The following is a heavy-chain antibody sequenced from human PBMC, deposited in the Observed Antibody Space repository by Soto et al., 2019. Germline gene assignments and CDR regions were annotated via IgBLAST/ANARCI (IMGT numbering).Heavy chain of an antibody. CDR1: VGSISSGGYY. CDR2: TFYSGAT. V-gene: IGHV4-31*03. Sequence: HVQLQESGPGLVNTSQPLSLTCTVSVGSISSGGYYWSWIRQHPGKGLEWIGYTFYSGATYYNPSLKSRTIISVDASKTPFSLTLTELTAAATAVYYCARVQPYDYGANPGWLDPWGQGTLVTVSS. J-gene: IGHJ5*02. D-gene: IGHD4-17*01. CDR3: ARVQPYDYGANPGWLDP.